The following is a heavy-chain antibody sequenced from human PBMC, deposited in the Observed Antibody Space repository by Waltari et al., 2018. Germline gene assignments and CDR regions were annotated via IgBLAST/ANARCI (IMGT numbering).Heavy chain of an antibody. J-gene: IGHJ4*02. CDR1: GFRRHW. CDR3: ATWRWGQSEFDY. Sequence: EAQLVESGGKLVQPGGSLRLSCVASGFRRHWMSWVRQAPGRGLEWVATIKEDGSDKHYVDSVRGRVTISRDNANDSLYLQMNSLRAEDTAVYYCATWRWGQSEFDYWGQGTLVTVSS. V-gene: IGHV3-7*01. CDR2: IKEDGSDK. D-gene: IGHD7-27*01.